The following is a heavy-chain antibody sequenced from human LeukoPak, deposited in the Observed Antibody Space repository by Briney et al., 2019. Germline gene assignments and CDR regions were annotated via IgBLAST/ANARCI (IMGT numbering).Heavy chain of an antibody. CDR3: ASSGDGRENGFDY. CDR1: GDSISNYY. Sequence: PSETLSLTCSVSGDSISNYYWSWIRQPPGKGLEWIGYISYSGTTNYNPSLKSRVTISVDTSKNQFSLKLSSVTAADTAVYYCASSGDGRENGFDYWGQGTLVTVSS. CDR2: ISYSGTT. V-gene: IGHV4-59*01. J-gene: IGHJ4*02. D-gene: IGHD2-21*02.